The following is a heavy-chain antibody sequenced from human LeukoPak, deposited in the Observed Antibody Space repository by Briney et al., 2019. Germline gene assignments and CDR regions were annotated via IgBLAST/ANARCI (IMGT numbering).Heavy chain of an antibody. Sequence: GGSLRLSCAASGFAFSSYSMNWVRQAPGKGLEWVSAISGSGGSTYYADSVKGRFTISRDNSKNTLYLQMNSLRAEDTAVYYCAKGPTPILRYFDWPSDYWGQGTLVTVSS. CDR1: GFAFSSYS. J-gene: IGHJ4*02. CDR2: ISGSGGST. CDR3: AKGPTPILRYFDWPSDY. V-gene: IGHV3-23*01. D-gene: IGHD3-9*01.